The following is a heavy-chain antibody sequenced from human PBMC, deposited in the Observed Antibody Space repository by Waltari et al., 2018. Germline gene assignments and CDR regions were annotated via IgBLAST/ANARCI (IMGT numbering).Heavy chain of an antibody. V-gene: IGHV1-69*14. CDR1: GRTLGSYA. CDR3: ARDRLSHVRGEAFDI. Sequence: QVQLVQSGAEVKKPGSSVKVSWKASGRTLGSYAISGVRQAPVQGLDWMGGIIPIFGTANYAQKFQGRVTITADKSTSTAYIELSSLRSEDTAVYYCARDRLSHVRGEAFDIWGQGTMVTVSS. CDR2: IIPIFGTA. D-gene: IGHD3-10*01. J-gene: IGHJ3*02.